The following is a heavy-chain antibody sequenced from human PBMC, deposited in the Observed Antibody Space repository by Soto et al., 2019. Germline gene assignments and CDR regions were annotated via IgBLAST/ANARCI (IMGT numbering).Heavy chain of an antibody. CDR3: TMPYALGVAGDGYYYYGMDV. J-gene: IGHJ6*02. D-gene: IGHD6-19*01. V-gene: IGHV3-73*02. CDR1: GFTFSGSA. Sequence: EVQLVESGGGLVQPGGSLKLSCAASGFTFSGSAMHWVRQASGKGLEWVGRIRSKANTYATAYAASVKGRFTISRDDLKNTAYLQMNSLKTEDTAVYYCTMPYALGVAGDGYYYYGMDVWGQGTKVTVSS. CDR2: IRSKANTYAT.